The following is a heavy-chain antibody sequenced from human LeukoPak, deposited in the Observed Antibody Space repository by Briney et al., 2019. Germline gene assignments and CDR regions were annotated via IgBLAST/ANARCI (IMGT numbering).Heavy chain of an antibody. D-gene: IGHD3-16*01. V-gene: IGHV3-7*03. CDR3: ARGGGLDV. Sequence: GGYLRLSCTASAFTFSNYWMNWARQAPGKGLEWVASINHNGNVNYYVDSVKGRFTISRDNAKNSLYLQMSNLRAEDTAVYFCARGGGLDVWGQGATVTVSS. CDR1: AFTFSNYW. J-gene: IGHJ6*02. CDR2: INHNGNVN.